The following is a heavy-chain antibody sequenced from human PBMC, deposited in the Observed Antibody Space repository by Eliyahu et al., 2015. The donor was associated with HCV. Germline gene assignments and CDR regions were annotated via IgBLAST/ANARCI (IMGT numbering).Heavy chain of an antibody. CDR2: ISSSSSYI. CDR1: GFXFSSYS. J-gene: IGHJ5*02. D-gene: IGHD5-24*01. CDR3: ARQGERWLQLLGTA. V-gene: IGHV3-21*01. Sequence: EVQLVESGGGLVKPGGSLRLXCXASGFXFSSYSMNWVRQAPGKGLEWVSSISSSSSYIYYADSVKGRLXISRDNAKNSLYLQMNSLRAEDTAVYYCARQGERWLQLLGTAWGQGTLVTVSS.